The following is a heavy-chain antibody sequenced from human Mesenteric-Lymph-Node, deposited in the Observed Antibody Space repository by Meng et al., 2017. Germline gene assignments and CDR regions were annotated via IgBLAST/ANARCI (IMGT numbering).Heavy chain of an antibody. V-gene: IGHV4-30-4*01. D-gene: IGHD2-21*01. J-gene: IGHJ4*02. Sequence: QGQVQGSGPGLVELSQTLSLTCTGSGGSMSSGNYYWSWIRQPPGKGLEWIGYIHHSGSAYYNPSLKSRVSISVDTSKNQFSLNLNSMTAADTAVYYCASFDHIPRRNYFDYWGQGTLVTVSS. CDR1: GGSMSSGNYY. CDR3: ASFDHIPRRNYFDY. CDR2: IHHSGSA.